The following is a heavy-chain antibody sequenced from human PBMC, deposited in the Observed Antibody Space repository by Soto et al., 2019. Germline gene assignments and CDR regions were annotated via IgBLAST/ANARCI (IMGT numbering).Heavy chain of an antibody. Sequence: PGGSLRLSCAASGCTFSSYIKSWVRQAPGKGLEWVSAISGSGGNTYYADSVKSRFTISRDNSKNTLFLQMNSLRAEETALYFCAKAMGDYYESSGPWFAPWGQGSLVTVSS. CDR3: AKAMGDYYESSGPWFAP. CDR2: ISGSGGNT. CDR1: GCTFSSYI. D-gene: IGHD3-22*01. V-gene: IGHV3-23*01. J-gene: IGHJ5*02.